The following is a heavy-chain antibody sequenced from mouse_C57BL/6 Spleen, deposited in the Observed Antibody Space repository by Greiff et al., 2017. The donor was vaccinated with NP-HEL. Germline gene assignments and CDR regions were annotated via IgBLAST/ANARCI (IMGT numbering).Heavy chain of an antibody. CDR1: GFTFSSYG. J-gene: IGHJ4*01. CDR2: ISSGGSYT. Sequence: DVQLVESGGDLVKPGGSLKLSCAASGFTFSSYGMSWVRQTPDKRLEWVATISSGGSYTYYPDSVKGRFTISRDNAKNTLYLQMSSLKSEDTAMYYCARPYYGSSLDAMDYWGQGTSVTVSS. V-gene: IGHV5-6*01. D-gene: IGHD1-1*01. CDR3: ARPYYGSSLDAMDY.